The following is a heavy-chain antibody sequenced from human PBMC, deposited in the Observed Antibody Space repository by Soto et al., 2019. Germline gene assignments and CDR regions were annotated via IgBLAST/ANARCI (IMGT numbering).Heavy chain of an antibody. D-gene: IGHD2-2*01. V-gene: IGHV3-30-3*01. Sequence: QVQLVESGGGVVQPGRSLRLSCAASGFTFSSYAMHWVRQAPGKGLEWVAVISYDGSNKYYAASVKCRFTISRDNSKNTLYMQMNSLRAEDTAVYYCARVRGAHCISTSCKYGMDVWGQGTTVTVSS. J-gene: IGHJ6*02. CDR2: ISYDGSNK. CDR3: ARVRGAHCISTSCKYGMDV. CDR1: GFTFSSYA.